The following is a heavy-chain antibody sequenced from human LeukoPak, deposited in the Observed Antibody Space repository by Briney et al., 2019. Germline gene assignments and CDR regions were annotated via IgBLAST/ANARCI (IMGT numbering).Heavy chain of an antibody. CDR2: INPNSGGT. CDR3: ARVDYAFDY. Sequence: GASVKVSCKASGYTFTGYYMHWVRQAPGQGLEWMGWINPNSGGTNYAQQFQGRVTMTRDTSFTTVYMEVSRLTSDDTAVYYCARVDYAFDYWGQGTLVTVSS. J-gene: IGHJ4*02. V-gene: IGHV1-2*02. D-gene: IGHD4-17*01. CDR1: GYTFTGYY.